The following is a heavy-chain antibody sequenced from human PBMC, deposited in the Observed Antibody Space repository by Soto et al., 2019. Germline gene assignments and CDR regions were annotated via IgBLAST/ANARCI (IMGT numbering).Heavy chain of an antibody. D-gene: IGHD2-8*01. CDR1: GGTFSSSA. V-gene: IGHV1-69*12. J-gene: IGHJ6*02. CDR3: ASNGESYYSYGMDV. Sequence: QVQLVQSGAEVKKPGSSVKVSCKASGGTFSSSAISWVRQAPGQVLEWMGGIIPIFGTAEYAQKFQGRVTITADESTSTDFMEVSSLRSEDTAVYYCASNGESYYSYGMDVWGQGTTVTVSS. CDR2: IIPIFGTA.